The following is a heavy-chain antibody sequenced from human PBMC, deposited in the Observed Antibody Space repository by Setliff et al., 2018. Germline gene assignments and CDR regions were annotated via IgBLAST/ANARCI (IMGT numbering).Heavy chain of an antibody. D-gene: IGHD2-15*01. CDR2: ISSSSSYI. CDR3: ARTCSGSGCYAGLES. J-gene: IGHJ4*02. V-gene: IGHV3-21*01. Sequence: GGSLRLSCAASGFTFSTYRMHWVRQAPGKGLEWVSSISSSSSYIYYADSVKGRFTISRDNSKNTLYLQMNSLRPEDTAVYYCARTCSGSGCYAGLESWGQGTPVTVSS. CDR1: GFTFSTYR.